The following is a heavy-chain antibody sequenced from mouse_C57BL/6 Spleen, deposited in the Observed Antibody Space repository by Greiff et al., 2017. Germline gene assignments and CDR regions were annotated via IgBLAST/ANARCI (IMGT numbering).Heavy chain of an antibody. D-gene: IGHD2-3*01. J-gene: IGHJ2*01. Sequence: EVKLEESGPGLVKPSQSLSLTCSVTGYSITSGYYWYWIRQYPGNKLEWMGYIRYDGSNNYNPSLKNRISITRDTSENQSFLKLKSVTTEDTATYYCERDGYDGYYPPDFDDWGQGTTLTVS. CDR1: GYSITSGYY. CDR3: ERDGYDGYYPPDFDD. CDR2: IRYDGSN. V-gene: IGHV3-6*01.